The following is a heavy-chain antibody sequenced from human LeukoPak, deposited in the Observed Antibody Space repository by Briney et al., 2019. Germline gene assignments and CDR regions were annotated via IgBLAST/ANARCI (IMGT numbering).Heavy chain of an antibody. V-gene: IGHV1-69*13. D-gene: IGHD6-6*01. Sequence: ASVKVSCTASGGTFSSYAISWVRQAPGQGLEWMGGIIRIFGTANYAQKVQGRVTITADESTSTAYMELSSLRSEDTAVYYCAREDLSGSSSLDYWGQGTLVTVSS. CDR3: AREDLSGSSSLDY. CDR2: IIRIFGTA. J-gene: IGHJ4*02. CDR1: GGTFSSYA.